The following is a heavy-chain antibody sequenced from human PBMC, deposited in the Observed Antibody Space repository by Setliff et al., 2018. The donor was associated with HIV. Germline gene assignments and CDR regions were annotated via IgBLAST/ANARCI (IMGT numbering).Heavy chain of an antibody. J-gene: IGHJ3*02. Sequence: SETLSLTCTVSGGSIRNYYWNWIRQPPGKGLEWIGYIYYTGSTNYDPSLQSRVTISLDTSKDQFSLKLSSVTAADTAIYYCARPAPLLGTSPANNAFDIWGQGTTVTVSS. CDR2: IYYTGST. V-gene: IGHV4-59*01. D-gene: IGHD3-10*01. CDR3: ARPAPLLGTSPANNAFDI. CDR1: GGSIRNYY.